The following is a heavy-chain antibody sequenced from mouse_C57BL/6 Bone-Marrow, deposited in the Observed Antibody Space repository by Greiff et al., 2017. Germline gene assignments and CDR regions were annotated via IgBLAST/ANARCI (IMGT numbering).Heavy chain of an antibody. Sequence: QVQLKQPGAELVRPGSSVKLSCKASGYTFTSYWMDWVKQRPGQGLEWIGNIYPSDSETHYNQKFKDKATLTVDKSSSTAYMQLSSLTSEDSAVYYCSRRGSSGYGRAYWGQGTLVTVSA. J-gene: IGHJ3*01. D-gene: IGHD3-2*02. V-gene: IGHV1-61*01. CDR3: SRRGSSGYGRAY. CDR2: IYPSDSET. CDR1: GYTFTSYW.